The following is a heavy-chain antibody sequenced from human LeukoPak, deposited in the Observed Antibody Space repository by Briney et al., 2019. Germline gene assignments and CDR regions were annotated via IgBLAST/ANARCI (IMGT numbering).Heavy chain of an antibody. Sequence: PSETLSLTCTVSGGSISSYYWSWIRQPPGKGLEWIGYIYYSGSTNYNPSLKSRVTISVDTSKNQFSLKLSSVTAADTAVYYCAKPYSGGWRGGFDYWGQGTLVTVSS. D-gene: IGHD6-19*01. CDR1: GGSISSYY. CDR2: IYYSGST. V-gene: IGHV4-59*08. J-gene: IGHJ4*02. CDR3: AKPYSGGWRGGFDY.